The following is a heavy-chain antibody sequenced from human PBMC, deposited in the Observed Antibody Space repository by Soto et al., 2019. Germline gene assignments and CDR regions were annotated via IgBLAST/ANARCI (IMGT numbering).Heavy chain of an antibody. J-gene: IGHJ4*02. D-gene: IGHD6-19*01. CDR1: GFTFSSYA. Sequence: QVQLVESGGGVVQPGRSLRLSCAASGFTFSSYAMHWVRRAPGKGLEWVAAVSHDGKSGFYADSVSGRFTVSRDNSNSLVYLHRDRLIPEDTALFYFARLDKFNGGGSWGQGTAVTVSS. CDR2: VSHDGKSG. V-gene: IGHV3-30*14. CDR3: ARLDKFNGGGS.